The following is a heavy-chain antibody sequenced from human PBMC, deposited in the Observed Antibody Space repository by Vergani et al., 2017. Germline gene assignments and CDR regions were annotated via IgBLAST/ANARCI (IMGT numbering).Heavy chain of an antibody. V-gene: IGHV3-30-3*01. CDR3: AGDFSGLIAARPFYYYYYYMDV. J-gene: IGHJ6*03. CDR1: GFTFSSYA. CDR2: ISYDGSNK. Sequence: QVQLVESGGGVVQPGRSLRLSCAASGFTFSSYAMHWVRQAPGQGLEWVAVISYDGSNKYYADSVNGRFSISRDNSKNTLYLQLNSLRAEHTAVYYCAGDFSGLIAARPFYYYYYYMDVWGKGTTVTVSS. D-gene: IGHD6-6*01.